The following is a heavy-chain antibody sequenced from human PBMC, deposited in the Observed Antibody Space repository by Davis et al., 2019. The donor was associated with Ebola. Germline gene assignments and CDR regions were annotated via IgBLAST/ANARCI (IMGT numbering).Heavy chain of an antibody. V-gene: IGHV1-18*04. CDR2: ISTYNGDT. Sequence: ASVKVSCKASGYTFTTYGITWVRQAPGQGLEWMGWISTYNGDTNYAQKLQGRVTMTTDTSTSTAYMELRSLRSDDTAVYYCARDRGRVGALFDYWGQGTLVTVSS. D-gene: IGHD1-26*01. CDR1: GYTFTTYG. CDR3: ARDRGRVGALFDY. J-gene: IGHJ4*02.